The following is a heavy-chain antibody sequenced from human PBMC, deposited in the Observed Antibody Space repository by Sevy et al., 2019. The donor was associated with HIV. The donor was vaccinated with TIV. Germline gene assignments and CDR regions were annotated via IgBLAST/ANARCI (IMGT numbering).Heavy chain of an antibody. J-gene: IGHJ5*02. V-gene: IGHV7-4-1*02. D-gene: IGHD6-6*01. Sequence: ASVKVSCKASGYTFTSYAMNWVRQAPGQGLEWMGWINTNTGNPTYAQGFTGRFVFSLDTSVSTAYLQINSLKAEDTAVYYCAKIMSDYSSSPGWVGFDPWGQGTLVTVSS. CDR3: AKIMSDYSSSPGWVGFDP. CDR2: INTNTGNP. CDR1: GYTFTSYA.